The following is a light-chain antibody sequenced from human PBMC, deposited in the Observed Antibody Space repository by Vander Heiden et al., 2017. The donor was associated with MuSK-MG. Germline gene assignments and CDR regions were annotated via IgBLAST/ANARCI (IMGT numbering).Light chain of an antibody. CDR1: SRDVGSYNL. CDR3: CSYAGSTTFEV. CDR2: EVN. Sequence: QSALTQPASVSGSLGQSITISCTGTSRDVGSYNLVSWYQQHPGKAPKLMIYEVNKRPSGISNRFSGSKSGNTASLTISGLQAEDEADYYCCSYAGSTTFEVFGGGTELNVL. J-gene: IGLJ2*01. V-gene: IGLV2-23*02.